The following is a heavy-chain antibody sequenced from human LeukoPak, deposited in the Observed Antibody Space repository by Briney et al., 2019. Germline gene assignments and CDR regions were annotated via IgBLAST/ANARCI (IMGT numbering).Heavy chain of an antibody. CDR3: AREFLSYYDSSGYYYGWYFDL. D-gene: IGHD3-22*01. CDR1: GGSISSYY. CDR2: IYTSGST. V-gene: IGHV4-4*07. Sequence: SETLSLTCTVSGGSISSYYWSWIRQPAGKGLEWIGRIYTSGSTNYNPSLKSRVTMSVDTSKNQFSLKLSSVTAADTAVYYCAREFLSYYDSSGYYYGWYFDLRGRGTLVTVSS. J-gene: IGHJ2*01.